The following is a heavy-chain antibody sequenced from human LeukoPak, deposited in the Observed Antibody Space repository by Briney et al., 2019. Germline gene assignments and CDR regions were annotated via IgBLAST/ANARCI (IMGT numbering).Heavy chain of an antibody. Sequence: GGSLRLSCAASGFRFSNFAMSWVRQAPGKGLEWVSLIIGSSGDTLYADSVKGRFTISRDISKNRLYLQMNSLRAEDTALYYCAKGAYDYIEMGYFDDWGQGTLVTVSP. J-gene: IGHJ4*02. CDR2: IIGSSGDT. CDR3: AKGAYDYIEMGYFDD. D-gene: IGHD5-12*01. CDR1: GFRFSNFA. V-gene: IGHV3-23*01.